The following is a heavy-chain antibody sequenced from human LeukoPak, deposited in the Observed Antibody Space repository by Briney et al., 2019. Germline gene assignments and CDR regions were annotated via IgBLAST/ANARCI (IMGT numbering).Heavy chain of an antibody. D-gene: IGHD3-10*01. Sequence: GGSLRLSCAAPGFTFSSYGMHWVRQAPGKGLEWVANIKEDGSEKYYVDSVKGRFTISRDNAKNSLYLQVNSLRAEDTAVYYCARVWIYYYGSGSSNCVFDYWGQGTLVTVSS. CDR2: IKEDGSEK. V-gene: IGHV3-7*01. CDR1: GFTFSSYG. J-gene: IGHJ4*02. CDR3: ARVWIYYYGSGSSNCVFDY.